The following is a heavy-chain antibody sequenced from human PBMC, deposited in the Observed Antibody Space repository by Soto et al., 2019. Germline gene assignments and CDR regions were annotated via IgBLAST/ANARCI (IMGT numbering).Heavy chain of an antibody. Sequence: SETLSLTCTFSSGSISSSNYYWGWIRQSPGKGLEWVGSIFYSGSTYYNPSFKSRVTISVDTSKNQFSLKLSSVTVADTAVYYCASLSYEQLWWGQGTLVTVSS. J-gene: IGHJ4*02. CDR2: IFYSGST. D-gene: IGHD1-1*01. V-gene: IGHV4-39*01. CDR3: ASLSYEQLW. CDR1: SGSISSSNYY.